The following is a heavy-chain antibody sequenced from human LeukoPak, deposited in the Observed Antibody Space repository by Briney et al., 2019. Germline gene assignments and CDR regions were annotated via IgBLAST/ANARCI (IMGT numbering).Heavy chain of an antibody. D-gene: IGHD6-13*01. CDR3: ARGSRSYSG. V-gene: IGHV4-34*01. CDR2: INHSGST. Sequence: SETLSLTCAVYGGSFSGYYWSWIRQPPGKGLEWIGEINHSGSTNYNPSLKSRVTISVDTSKNQFSLKLSSVTAADTAVYYCARGSRSYSGWGQGTLVTVSS. J-gene: IGHJ4*02. CDR1: GGSFSGYY.